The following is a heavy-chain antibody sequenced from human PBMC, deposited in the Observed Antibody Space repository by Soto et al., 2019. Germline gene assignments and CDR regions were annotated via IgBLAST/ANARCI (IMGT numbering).Heavy chain of an antibody. CDR3: TREAGY. J-gene: IGHJ4*02. V-gene: IGHV4-31*01. Sequence: QVRLQESGPGLVKPSQTLSLTCTVSGGSVSSGGFYWNWIRQHPGKGLEWIGYMYNDGRTEYNPSLKTLVSISVDTPKNQFSLKLMSVTVADTAVYYCTREAGYWGQGILVTVSS. CDR1: GGSVSSGGFY. D-gene: IGHD6-25*01. CDR2: MYNDGRT.